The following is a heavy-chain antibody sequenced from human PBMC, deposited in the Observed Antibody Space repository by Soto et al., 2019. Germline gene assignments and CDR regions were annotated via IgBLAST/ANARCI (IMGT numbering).Heavy chain of an antibody. CDR3: ASRQGYDYGDYGDYYYMDV. CDR1: GGSLRSYY. CDR2: IYYSGST. Sequence: SETPSLTRTGPGGSLRSYYWSWIRQPPGKGLEWIGYIYYSGSTNYNPSLKSRVTISVDTSKNQFSLKLSSVTAADTAVYYCASRQGYDYGDYGDYYYMDVWGKGTTVTVSS. D-gene: IGHD4-17*01. J-gene: IGHJ6*03. V-gene: IGHV4-59*08.